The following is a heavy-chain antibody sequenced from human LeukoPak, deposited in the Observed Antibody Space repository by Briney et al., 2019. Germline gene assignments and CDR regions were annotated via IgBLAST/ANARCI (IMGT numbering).Heavy chain of an antibody. V-gene: IGHV1-46*01. CDR1: GYTFTSYY. CDR3: ARDVAVNYYYYGMDV. Sequence: ASVKVSCKASGYTFTSYYMHWVRQAPGQGLEWIGIINPSGGSTSYAQKFQGRVTMTRDTSTSTVYMELSSLRSEDTAVYYCARDVAVNYYYYGMDVWGQGTTVTVSS. D-gene: IGHD2-15*01. J-gene: IGHJ6*02. CDR2: INPSGGST.